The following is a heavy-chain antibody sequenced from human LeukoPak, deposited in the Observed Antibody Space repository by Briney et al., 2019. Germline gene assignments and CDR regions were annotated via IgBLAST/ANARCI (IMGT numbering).Heavy chain of an antibody. D-gene: IGHD3-10*01. V-gene: IGHV4-59*01. CDR2: IYYSGST. CDR1: GGSISSYY. J-gene: IGHJ5*02. CDR3: ARDVRFGELFESWFDP. Sequence: SETLSLTCTVSGGSISSYYWSWIRQPPGKGLEWTGYIYYSGSTNYNPSLKSRVTISVDTSKNQFSLKLSSVTAADMAVYYCARDVRFGELFESWFDPWGQGTRVTVSS.